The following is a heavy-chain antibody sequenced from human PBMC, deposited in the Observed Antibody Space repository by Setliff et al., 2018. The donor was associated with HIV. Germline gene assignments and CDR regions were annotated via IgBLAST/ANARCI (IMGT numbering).Heavy chain of an antibody. Sequence: TLSLTCSVSGGSISSGGHYWNWIRQHPGRGLEWIGYISNSGSTYYNPSLKSRVTISVDTSQDQFSLKLTSVAAADTAVYYCARLRQWLAFFDSWGQGTLVTVSS. CDR3: ARLRQWLAFFDS. CDR1: GGSISSGGHY. D-gene: IGHD6-19*01. V-gene: IGHV4-31*03. J-gene: IGHJ4*02. CDR2: ISNSGST.